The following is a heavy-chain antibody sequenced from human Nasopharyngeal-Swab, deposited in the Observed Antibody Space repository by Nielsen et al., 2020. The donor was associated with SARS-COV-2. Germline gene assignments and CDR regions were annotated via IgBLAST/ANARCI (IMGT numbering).Heavy chain of an antibody. CDR1: GFSFTDYG. CDR2: ISYEASKQ. CDR3: ARDVGRRYSSGYPDY. J-gene: IGHJ4*02. Sequence: GSLKISCAASGFSFTDYGMHWVRQAPGKGLEWVAVISYEASKQYYADSVKGRFTISRDQSNNIVYLQMNSLRAEDTAFYYCARDVGRRYSSGYPDYWGQGTLVTVSS. D-gene: IGHD3-22*01. V-gene: IGHV3-30*03.